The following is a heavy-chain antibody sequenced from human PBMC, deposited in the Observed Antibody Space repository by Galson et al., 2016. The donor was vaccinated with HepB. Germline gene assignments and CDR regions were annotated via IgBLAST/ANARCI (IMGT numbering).Heavy chain of an antibody. J-gene: IGHJ4*01. CDR2: IKQDGNEK. CDR3: ARHNWHHFDY. Sequence: SLRLSCAASGFTFSSYWMTWVRQAPGKGLEWVATIKQDGNEKDYVDSVKGRFTISRDNAKDSLYLQLNTLRAGDAALYYCARHNWHHFDYWGQEPWSPSPQ. V-gene: IGHV3-7*01. CDR1: GFTFSSYW.